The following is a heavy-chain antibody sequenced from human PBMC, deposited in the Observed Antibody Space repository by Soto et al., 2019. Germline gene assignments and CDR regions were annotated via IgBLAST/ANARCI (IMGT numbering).Heavy chain of an antibody. J-gene: IGHJ6*02. CDR3: ARGDCSGGSCYSISYYYYGMDV. V-gene: IGHV6-1*01. Sequence: PSQTLSLTCAISGDSVSSNSAAWNWIRQSPSRGLEWLGRTYYRSKWYNDYAVSVKSRITINPDTSKNQFSLQLNSVTPEDTAVYYCARGDCSGGSCYSISYYYYGMDVWGQGTMVTVSS. CDR2: TYYRSKWYN. CDR1: GDSVSSNSAA. D-gene: IGHD2-15*01.